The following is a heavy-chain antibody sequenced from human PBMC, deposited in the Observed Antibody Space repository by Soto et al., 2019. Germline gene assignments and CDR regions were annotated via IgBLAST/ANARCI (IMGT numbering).Heavy chain of an antibody. D-gene: IGHD6-19*01. CDR2: ISGSGGST. CDR1: GFTFSSYA. CDR3: AKGGSDRSSGWYFEYGMDV. J-gene: IGHJ6*02. Sequence: GGSLRLSCAASGFTFSSYAMSWVRQAPGKGLEWVSAISGSGGSTYYADSVKGRFTISRDNSKNTLYLQMNSLRAEDTAVYYCAKGGSDRSSGWYFEYGMDVWGQGTTVTVSS. V-gene: IGHV3-23*01.